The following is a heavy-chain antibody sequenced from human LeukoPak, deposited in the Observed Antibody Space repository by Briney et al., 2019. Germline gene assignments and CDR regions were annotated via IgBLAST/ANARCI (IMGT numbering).Heavy chain of an antibody. CDR2: IKPNSGGT. J-gene: IGHJ4*02. D-gene: IGHD5-18*01. CDR3: ARDRLAGYSYGYSY. CDR1: GYTFTGYY. V-gene: IGHV1-2*02. Sequence: ASVKVSCKASGYTFTGYYMHWVRQAPGQGLEWMGWIKPNSGGTNYAQKFQGRVTMTRDTSISTAYMELSRLRSDDTAVYYCARDRLAGYSYGYSYWGQGTLVTVSS.